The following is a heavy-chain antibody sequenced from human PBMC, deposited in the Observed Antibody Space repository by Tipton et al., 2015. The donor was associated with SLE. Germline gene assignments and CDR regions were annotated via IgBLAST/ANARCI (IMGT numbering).Heavy chain of an antibody. Sequence: TLSLTCRVYGXXXXXXXXXXXXXXXXXGLXWXXXXFQSGXTNYKPSLKSRVXXXEDTSKNQFSXKLXSVXAADTAVYYCAXLAXPGSFXXXGQGTLVTVSS. CDR1: GXXXXXXX. J-gene: IGHJ4*02. CDR2: XFQSGXT. CDR3: AXLAXPGSFXX. V-gene: IGHV4-34*12. D-gene: IGHD3-10*01.